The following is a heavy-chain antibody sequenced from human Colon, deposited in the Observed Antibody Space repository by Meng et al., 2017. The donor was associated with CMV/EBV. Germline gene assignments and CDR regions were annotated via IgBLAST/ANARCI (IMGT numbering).Heavy chain of an antibody. J-gene: IGHJ4*02. D-gene: IGHD2-2*01. Sequence: YGGSFSGYYWSWIRQPPGKRLEWIGEINHSGSTNYNPSLKSRVTISVDTSKNQFSLKLSSVTAADTAVYYCARQGYCSSTSCFPFDYWGQGTLVTVSS. CDR3: ARQGYCSSTSCFPFDY. CDR2: INHSGST. V-gene: IGHV4-34*01. CDR1: GGSFSGYY.